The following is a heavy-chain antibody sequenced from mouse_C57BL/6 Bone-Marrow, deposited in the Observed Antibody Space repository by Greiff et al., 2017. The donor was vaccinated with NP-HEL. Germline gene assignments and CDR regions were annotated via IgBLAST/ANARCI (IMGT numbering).Heavy chain of an antibody. CDR2: IRSKSSNYAT. J-gene: IGHJ4*01. CDR1: GFTFNTYA. Sequence: EVQLQESGGGLVQPKGSLKLSCAASGFTFNTYAMHWVRQAPGKGLEWVARIRSKSSNYATYYADSVKDRFTISRDDSQSMLYLQMNNLKTEDTAMYYCVREDYYGSSNHYAMDYWGQGTSVTVSS. CDR3: VREDYYGSSNHYAMDY. D-gene: IGHD1-1*01. V-gene: IGHV10-3*01.